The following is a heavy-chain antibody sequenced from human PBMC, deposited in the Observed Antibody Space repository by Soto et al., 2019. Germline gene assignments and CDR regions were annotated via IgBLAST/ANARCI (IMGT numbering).Heavy chain of an antibody. D-gene: IGHD2-15*01. CDR2: IGTAGEP. Sequence: HPGGSLRLSCAASGFTFSSYDMHWVRQATGKGLEWVSAIGTAGEPYYPGSVKGRFTISRENAKNSLYLQMNSLRAGDTAVYYCARRSRGPEWYFDYWGQGTLVTVSS. CDR3: ARRSRGPEWYFDY. CDR1: GFTFSSYD. J-gene: IGHJ4*02. V-gene: IGHV3-13*05.